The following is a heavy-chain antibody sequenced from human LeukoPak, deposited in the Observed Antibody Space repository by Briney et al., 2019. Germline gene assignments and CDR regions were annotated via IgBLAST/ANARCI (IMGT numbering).Heavy chain of an antibody. J-gene: IGHJ4*02. CDR1: GYTFNHHV. Sequence: GASVKVSCKASGYTFNHHVISWVRQAPGQGLEWLGWISCYNGDTHYAQKFQGRVTMTTDTSTTTASMELRSLRSDDTALYYCARDPTNTSGRYAFFDYWGQGTLVTVSS. CDR3: ARDPTNTSGRYAFFDY. V-gene: IGHV1-18*01. CDR2: ISCYNGDT. D-gene: IGHD6-19*01.